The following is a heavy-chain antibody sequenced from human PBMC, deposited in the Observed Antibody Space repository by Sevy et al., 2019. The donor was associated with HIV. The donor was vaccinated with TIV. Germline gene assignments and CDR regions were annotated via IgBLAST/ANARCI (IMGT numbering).Heavy chain of an antibody. CDR2: ISWNSGNI. D-gene: IGHD3-22*01. V-gene: IGHV3-9*01. Sequence: GGSLRLSCAASGFTFDDYAMHWVRQAPGKGLEWVSGISWNSGNIGYADSVKGRFTISRDNAKNSLYLQMNSLRAEDTALYYCAKGIYDNRGPLDYWGQGTLVTVSS. CDR3: AKGIYDNRGPLDY. CDR1: GFTFDDYA. J-gene: IGHJ4*02.